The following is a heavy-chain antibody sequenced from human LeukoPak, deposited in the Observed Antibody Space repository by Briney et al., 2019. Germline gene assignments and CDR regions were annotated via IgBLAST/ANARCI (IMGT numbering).Heavy chain of an antibody. V-gene: IGHV3-21*01. J-gene: IGHJ3*01. D-gene: IGHD1-1*01. CDR1: GFTLSSYT. Sequence: PGGSLRLSCAASGFTLSSYTMHWVRQIPGERPEWVSSISGETTYIYYADSIKGRFTISRDNTNTSLFLQMNSLRAEDTATYFCARRGTDASFSLFDVWGQGTMVTVSS. CDR3: ARRGTDASFSLFDV. CDR2: ISGETTYI.